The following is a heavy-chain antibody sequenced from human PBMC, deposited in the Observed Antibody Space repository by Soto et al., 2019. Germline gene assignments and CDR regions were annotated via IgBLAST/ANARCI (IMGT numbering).Heavy chain of an antibody. J-gene: IGHJ5*02. Sequence: GPTLVNPTQTLTLACTFSGFSLSTSVVGVGWIRQPPGKALEWLALIYWNDDKRYSPSLKSRLTITKDTSKNQVVLTMTNMDPVDTATYYCALLYYDILTGPPGFDPWGQGTLVTVSS. D-gene: IGHD3-9*01. V-gene: IGHV2-5*01. CDR1: GFSLSTSVVG. CDR3: ALLYYDILTGPPGFDP. CDR2: IYWNDDK.